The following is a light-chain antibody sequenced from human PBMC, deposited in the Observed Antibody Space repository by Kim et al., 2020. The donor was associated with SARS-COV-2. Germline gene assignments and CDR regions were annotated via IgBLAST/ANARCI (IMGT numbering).Light chain of an antibody. J-gene: IGKJ1*01. Sequence: ASVGDRVTITCRASQGISNALAWYQQKPGKVPKRLIYAASAVRSGVPSRFSGSGSGTDFTLTISSLQPEDVATYYCQKYNSATWTFGQGTKVEIK. CDR3: QKYNSATWT. CDR1: QGISNA. V-gene: IGKV1-27*01. CDR2: AAS.